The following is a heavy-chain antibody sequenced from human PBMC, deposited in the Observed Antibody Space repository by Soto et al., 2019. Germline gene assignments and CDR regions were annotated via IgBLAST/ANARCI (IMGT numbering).Heavy chain of an antibody. D-gene: IGHD1-20*01. V-gene: IGHV3-7*01. CDR2: IKQDGSEK. J-gene: IGHJ4*02. CDR1: GFTFNSYC. CDR3: ARVSSNWDVKDLDY. Sequence: GGSLRLSCAASGFTFNSYCMSWVRQAPGKGLEWVANIKQDGSEKYYVDSVKGRFTISRDNAKNSLYLQMNSLRVEDTAVYYCARVSSNWDVKDLDYWGQGTLVTVSS.